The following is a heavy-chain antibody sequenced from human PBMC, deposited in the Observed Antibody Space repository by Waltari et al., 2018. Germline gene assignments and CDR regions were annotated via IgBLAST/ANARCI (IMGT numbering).Heavy chain of an antibody. V-gene: IGHV4-31*03. CDR2: TDYSGST. CDR3: ARTPFGVVRGYYFDY. Sequence: HVQLQESGPGLVEPSQTLSLTCSVSGGSIRSGGYFWIWIRLHPRKGPAWIGCTDYSGSTYYNPSLKSRVTISVDTSKNQFSLKLSSVTAADTAVYYCARTPFGVVRGYYFDYWGQGTLVTVSS. J-gene: IGHJ4*02. CDR1: GGSIRSGGYF. D-gene: IGHD3-3*01.